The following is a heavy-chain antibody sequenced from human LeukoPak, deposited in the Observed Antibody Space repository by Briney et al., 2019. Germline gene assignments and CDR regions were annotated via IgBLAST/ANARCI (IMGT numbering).Heavy chain of an antibody. Sequence: ASVKVSCKASGYTFADYYMHWVRQAPGQGLEWMGWINPNSGGTIYAQKFQGRVTITRDTSISTAYMELSRLRSDDTAVYYCAWVYLGVYYYGSSGYSHLDYWGQGTLVTVSS. V-gene: IGHV1-2*02. CDR3: AWVYLGVYYYGSSGYSHLDY. CDR1: GYTFADYY. CDR2: INPNSGGT. D-gene: IGHD3-22*01. J-gene: IGHJ4*02.